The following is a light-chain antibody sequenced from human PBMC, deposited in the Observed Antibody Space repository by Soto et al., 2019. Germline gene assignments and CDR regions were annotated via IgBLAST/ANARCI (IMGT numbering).Light chain of an antibody. CDR3: QQGDSTPYT. CDR2: TTS. CDR1: QSINTY. V-gene: IGKV1-39*01. J-gene: IGKJ2*01. Sequence: DIPMTQSPSSLSASVGDRVTITCRTSQSINTYLNWYQQKPGKAPNLLIYTTSHLHSGVPSRFSGSGSGTEFTLTISSLQPEDSATYFCQQGDSTPYTFGQGTTLEIK.